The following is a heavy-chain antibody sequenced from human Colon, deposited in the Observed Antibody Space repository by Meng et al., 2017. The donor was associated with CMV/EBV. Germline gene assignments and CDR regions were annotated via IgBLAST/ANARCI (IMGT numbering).Heavy chain of an antibody. J-gene: IGHJ1*01. CDR3: ASHSSYVWGSHH. CDR2: MDPTTGRT. CDR1: GYSFTGYY. D-gene: IGHD3-16*01. Sequence: VHAGAEVSMPGASRKVSCKASGYSFTGYYIHWVRQAPGQGLEWMGWMDPTTGRTDYAQKFQGTVTMTRDTSISTAYLELSRLTSDDTAVYYCASHSSYVWGSHHWGQGTLVTVSS. V-gene: IGHV1-2*02.